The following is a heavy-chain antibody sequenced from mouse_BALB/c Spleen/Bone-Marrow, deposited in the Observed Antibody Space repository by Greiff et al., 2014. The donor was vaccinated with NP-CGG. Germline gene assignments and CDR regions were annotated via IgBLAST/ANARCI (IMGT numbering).Heavy chain of an antibody. Sequence: EVKVEESGGGLVKPGGSLKLSCAASGFTFSSYAMSWVRQSPEKRLEWAAEISSGGSYTYYPDTVTGQFTISRDNAKNTLYLEMSSLRSEDTAMYYCARDRGYFDYWGQGTTLTVSS. V-gene: IGHV5-9-4*01. CDR3: ARDRGYFDY. CDR1: GFTFSSYA. CDR2: ISSGGSYT. D-gene: IGHD3-1*01. J-gene: IGHJ2*01.